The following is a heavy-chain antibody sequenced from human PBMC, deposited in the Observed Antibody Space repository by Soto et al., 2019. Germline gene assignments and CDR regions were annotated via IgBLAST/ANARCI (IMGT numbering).Heavy chain of an antibody. Sequence: QVQLQQWGAGLLKPSETLSLTCAVYGGSFSGYYWTWIRQPPGTGLEWIGEINHSGSTNYNPSLKSRFTISVDTSKNPFSLKLTSVTAAHTAVYYCARDKITGLFDYWGQGTLVTVSS. CDR1: GGSFSGYY. D-gene: IGHD2-8*02. CDR2: INHSGST. V-gene: IGHV4-34*01. CDR3: ARDKITGLFDY. J-gene: IGHJ4*02.